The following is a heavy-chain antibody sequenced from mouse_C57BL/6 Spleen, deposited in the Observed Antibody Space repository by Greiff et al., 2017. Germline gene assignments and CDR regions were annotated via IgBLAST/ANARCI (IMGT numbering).Heavy chain of an antibody. CDR1: GFSLTSYG. J-gene: IGHJ4*01. V-gene: IGHV2-2*01. CDR3: ARKHYSNYVDYAMDY. D-gene: IGHD2-5*01. Sequence: VKLQESGPGLVQPSQSLSITCTVSGFSLTSYGVHWVRQSPGKGLEWLGVIWSGGSTDYNAAFISRLSISKDNSKSKVFFKMNSLQADDTAIYYCARKHYSNYVDYAMDYWGQGTSVTVSS. CDR2: IWSGGST.